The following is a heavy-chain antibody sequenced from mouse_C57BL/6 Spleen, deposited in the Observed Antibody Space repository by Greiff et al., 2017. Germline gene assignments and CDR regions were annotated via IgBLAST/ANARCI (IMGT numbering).Heavy chain of an antibody. CDR2: ISDGGSYT. CDR3: ARDCNYLGY. J-gene: IGHJ2*01. Sequence: EVMLVESGGGLVKPGGSLKLSCAASGFTFSSYAMSWVRQTPEKRLEWVATISDGGSYTYYPDNVKGRFTISRDQAKNNLYLQMSHLKSEDTAMSYCARDCNYLGYWGQGTTLTVSS. V-gene: IGHV5-4*01. CDR1: GFTFSSYA.